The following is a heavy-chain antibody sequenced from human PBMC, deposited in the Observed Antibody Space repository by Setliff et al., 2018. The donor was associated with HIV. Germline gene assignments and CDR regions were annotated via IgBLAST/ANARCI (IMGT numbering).Heavy chain of an antibody. Sequence: ASVKVSCKVSGNTLSEIYIHWVRQAPGKGLEWIGGFNPEDGETIYARKFQVRVTLTEDTSTDTAYMELSSLRSADTAVYYCARDLGSITIFGVVIQGAFDTWGQGTMVTVSS. CDR1: GNTLSEIY. D-gene: IGHD3-3*01. CDR2: FNPEDGET. J-gene: IGHJ3*02. V-gene: IGHV1-24*01. CDR3: ARDLGSITIFGVVIQGAFDT.